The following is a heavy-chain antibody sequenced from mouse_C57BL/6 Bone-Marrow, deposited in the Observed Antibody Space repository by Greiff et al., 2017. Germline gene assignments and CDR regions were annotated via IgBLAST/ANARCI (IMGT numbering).Heavy chain of an antibody. V-gene: IGHV1-85*01. J-gene: IGHJ1*03. CDR2: IYPRDGST. D-gene: IGHD1-1*01. CDR3: ERLEFDESSGDWYCDV. CDR1: GYTFTSYD. Sequence: LVESGPELVKPGASVKLSCKASGYTFTSYDINWVKQSPGQGLEWIGWIYPRDGSTTYNEQFKGKATLTVDTSSSTAYMALHSLTSEDSAVYCCERLEFDESSGDWYCDVWGTGTTVTVSS.